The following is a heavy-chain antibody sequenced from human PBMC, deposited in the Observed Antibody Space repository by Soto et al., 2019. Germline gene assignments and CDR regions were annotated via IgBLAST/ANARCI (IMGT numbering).Heavy chain of an antibody. J-gene: IGHJ6*02. V-gene: IGHV3-30-3*01. Sequence: QVQLVESGGGVVQPGRSLRLSCAASGFTFSSYAMHWVRQAPGKGLEWVAVISYDGSNKYYADSVKGRFTISRDNSKNTLYLQMNSLRAEDTAVYYCARSHCSGCSCPSPYYYYGMDVWGQGTTVTVSS. D-gene: IGHD2-15*01. CDR3: ARSHCSGCSCPSPYYYYGMDV. CDR2: ISYDGSNK. CDR1: GFTFSSYA.